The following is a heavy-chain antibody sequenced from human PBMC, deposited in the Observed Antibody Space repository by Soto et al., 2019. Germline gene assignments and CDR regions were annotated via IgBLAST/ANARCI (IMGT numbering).Heavy chain of an antibody. D-gene: IGHD6-19*01. CDR1: GFSFSVYY. CDR2: IDRNGDFV. J-gene: IGHJ3*01. Sequence: QVQLVESGGDLVKPGGSLRLSCAASGFSFSVYYMAWVPQAPGSGLEWISSIDRNGDFVYYADSVKGRFTISRDYAKSSLYLQMDRLRDEDTAVYYCVRERAGTRAFPHNTFDLWGQGTMVTVAS. V-gene: IGHV3-11*01. CDR3: VRERAGTRAFPHNTFDL.